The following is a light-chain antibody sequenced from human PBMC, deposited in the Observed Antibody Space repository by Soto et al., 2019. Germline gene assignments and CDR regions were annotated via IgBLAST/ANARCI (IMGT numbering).Light chain of an antibody. CDR3: KSYAGSNTYL. J-gene: IGLJ1*01. V-gene: IGLV2-8*01. CDR2: EVV. Sequence: QSALTQPPSASGSPGQSVTISCTGTKNDIGVYDFVSWYQHHPGKAPRLIIYEVVQRPSGVPDRFSGSKSGNTASLTVSGLQAADEADYFCKSYAGSNTYLFGSGPKVTVL. CDR1: KNDIGVYDF.